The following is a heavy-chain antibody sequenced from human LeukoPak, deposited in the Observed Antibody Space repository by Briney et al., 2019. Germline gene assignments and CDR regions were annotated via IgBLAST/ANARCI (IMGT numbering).Heavy chain of an antibody. CDR1: GYTFTGYY. V-gene: IGHV1-2*02. Sequence: ASVKASCKASGYTFTGYYMHWVRQAPGQGLEWMGWINPNSGGTNYAQKFQGRVTMTRDTSISTAYMELSRLRSDDTAVYYCARVGPVGASVPFDYWGQGTLVTVSS. CDR2: INPNSGGT. J-gene: IGHJ4*02. D-gene: IGHD1-26*01. CDR3: ARVGPVGASVPFDY.